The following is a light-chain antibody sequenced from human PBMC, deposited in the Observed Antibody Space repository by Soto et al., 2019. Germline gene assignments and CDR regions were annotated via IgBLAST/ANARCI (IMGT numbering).Light chain of an antibody. V-gene: IGLV2-8*01. CDR3: SSHAGSNPFYV. CDR2: EVT. J-gene: IGLJ1*01. Sequence: QSALTQPPSASGSPGQSVTISCTGTSSDVGRYNYVSWYQQHPGKTPKLIIYEVTKRPSGVPDRFSASKSGNTASLTVSGLQAEDEADYYCSSHAGSNPFYVFGSGTKRTVL. CDR1: SSDVGRYNY.